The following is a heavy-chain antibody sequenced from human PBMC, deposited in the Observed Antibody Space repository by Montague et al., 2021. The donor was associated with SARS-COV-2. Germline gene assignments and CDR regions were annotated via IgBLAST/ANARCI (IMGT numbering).Heavy chain of an antibody. D-gene: IGHD6-6*01. CDR2: IYHNGIS. V-gene: IGHV4-4*02. Sequence: SETLSLTCAVSGGSISTSNWCNWVRQPPGKGLEWIGQIYHNGISNYNPSLKSRVTISVDKSKNQFYLRLSSVTAADTAVYYCARFSGIAVRRPFDYWGQGTLVTVSS. CDR3: ARFSGIAVRRPFDY. CDR1: GGSISTSNW. J-gene: IGHJ4*02.